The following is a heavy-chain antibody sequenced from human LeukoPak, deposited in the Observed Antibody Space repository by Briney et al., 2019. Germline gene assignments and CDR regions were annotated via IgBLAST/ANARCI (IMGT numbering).Heavy chain of an antibody. J-gene: IGHJ3*02. CDR1: RFTFDDYG. CDR3: ARDGNYYDSSGYYWDDAFDI. CDR2: ISSSSSYI. Sequence: PGGSLRLSCSASRFTFDDYGMSWVRQAPGKGLEWVSSISSSSSYIYYADSVKGRFTISRDNAKNSLYLQMNSLRAEDTAVYYCARDGNYYDSSGYYWDDAFDIWGQGTMVTVSS. V-gene: IGHV3-21*01. D-gene: IGHD3-22*01.